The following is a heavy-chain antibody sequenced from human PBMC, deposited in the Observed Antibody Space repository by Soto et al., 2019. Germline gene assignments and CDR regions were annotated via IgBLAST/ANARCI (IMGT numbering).Heavy chain of an antibody. Sequence: GSRRLSCPASGFTFSTYAMQCVRQAPGKGLEWVAVISSVGNDKYYADSVKGRFTISRDNSKSTLYLQMNSLRAEDTAVYYCAIDVPNSGTFQFWGQGTLVTVSS. D-gene: IGHD1-26*01. CDR1: GFTFSTYA. J-gene: IGHJ1*01. CDR2: ISSVGNDK. V-gene: IGHV3-30-3*01. CDR3: AIDVPNSGTFQF.